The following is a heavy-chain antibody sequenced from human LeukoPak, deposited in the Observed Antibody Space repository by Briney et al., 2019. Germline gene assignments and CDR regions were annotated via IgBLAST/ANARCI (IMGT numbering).Heavy chain of an antibody. CDR2: IIPIFGTA. CDR3: ARDLTSSGYSFWFDP. J-gene: IGHJ5*02. V-gene: IGHV1-69*05. Sequence: GASVKVSCKASGGTFSSYAISWVRQAPGQGLEWMGGIIPIFGTANYAQKFQGRVTITTDESTSTAYMELSSLRSEDTAVYYCARDLTSSGYSFWFDPWGQGTLVTVSS. CDR1: GGTFSSYA. D-gene: IGHD3-22*01.